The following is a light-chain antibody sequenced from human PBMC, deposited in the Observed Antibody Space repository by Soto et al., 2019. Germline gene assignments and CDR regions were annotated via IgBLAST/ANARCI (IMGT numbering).Light chain of an antibody. J-gene: IGKJ1*01. CDR1: QSISSW. Sequence: DIQMTQSPSTLSASVGDRVTITCRASQSISSWLAWYQQKSGKAPKLLIYKASSLESGVPSRFSGSGSGTEFTLTISSLQPYDFATYYCQQYNSYSWTFGQGTKVEIK. V-gene: IGKV1-5*03. CDR2: KAS. CDR3: QQYNSYSWT.